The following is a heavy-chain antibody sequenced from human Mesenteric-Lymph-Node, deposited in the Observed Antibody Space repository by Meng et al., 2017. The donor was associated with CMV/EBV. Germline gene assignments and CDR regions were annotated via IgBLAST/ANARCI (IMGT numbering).Heavy chain of an antibody. CDR3: ARPKRDADGY. Sequence: GGSLRLSCAASGFTFNDYCMNWVRQAPGKRLEWISFINSDSSTIYFADSLRGRVTISRDNAKNSVYLQLNSLRAEDTAVYFCARPKRDADGYWGQGTLVTVSS. J-gene: IGHJ4*02. D-gene: IGHD4-17*01. CDR2: INSDSSTI. V-gene: IGHV3-48*04. CDR1: GFTFNDYC.